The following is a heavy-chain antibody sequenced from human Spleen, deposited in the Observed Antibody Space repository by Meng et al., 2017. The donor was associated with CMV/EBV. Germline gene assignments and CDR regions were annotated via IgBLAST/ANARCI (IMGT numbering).Heavy chain of an antibody. Sequence: GGSLRLSCVASGFTFDDHGMSWVRQAPGKGLEWVSSISGSRTYIYYADSVQGRITISRDNAKNSLHMEMENLRVEDTAVYYCARGYHYYDSSGLLIWGPGTLVTVSS. V-gene: IGHV3-21*06. D-gene: IGHD3-22*01. CDR2: ISGSRTYI. CDR3: ARGYHYYDSSGLLI. CDR1: GFTFDDHG. J-gene: IGHJ4*02.